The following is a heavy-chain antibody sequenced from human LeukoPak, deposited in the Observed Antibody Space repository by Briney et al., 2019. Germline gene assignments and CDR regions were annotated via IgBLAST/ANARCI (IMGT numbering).Heavy chain of an antibody. CDR2: INTSGST. J-gene: IGHJ4*02. Sequence: SETLFLTCTVSGGSISTYYWSWIRQPAGKGLEWIERINTSGSTNYNPSLKSRVTMSVDTSKDQFSLNLSSVTAADTAVYYCARMYSSSSYFDYWGQGTLVTVSS. CDR3: ARMYSSSSYFDY. V-gene: IGHV4-4*07. D-gene: IGHD6-6*01. CDR1: GGSISTYY.